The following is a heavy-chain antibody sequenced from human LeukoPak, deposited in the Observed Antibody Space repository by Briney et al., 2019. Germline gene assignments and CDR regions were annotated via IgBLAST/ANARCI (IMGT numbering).Heavy chain of an antibody. V-gene: IGHV4-59*01. Sequence: PSETLSLTSTVSGGSISSYYWSWIRQPPGKGLEWIGYIYYSGSTNYNPSLKSRVTISVDTSKNQFSLKLSSVTAADTAVYYCARGVTAGWFDPWGQGTLVTVSS. J-gene: IGHJ5*02. CDR1: GGSISSYY. CDR3: ARGVTAGWFDP. CDR2: IYYSGST. D-gene: IGHD3-10*01.